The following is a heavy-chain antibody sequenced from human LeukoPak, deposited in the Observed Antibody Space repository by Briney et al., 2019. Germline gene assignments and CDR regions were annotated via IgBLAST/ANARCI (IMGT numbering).Heavy chain of an antibody. V-gene: IGHV1-46*01. CDR1: GYTFTSYY. D-gene: IGHD3-22*01. J-gene: IGHJ4*02. CDR3: ARPYYYDSSGYSYFDY. Sequence: ASVKASCKASGYTFTSYYMHWVRQAPGQGLEWMGVINPSGGGTSYAQKFRGRVTMTRDTSTSTVYMELSSLRSEDTAVYHCARPYYYDSSGYSYFDYWGQGTLVTVSS. CDR2: INPSGGGT.